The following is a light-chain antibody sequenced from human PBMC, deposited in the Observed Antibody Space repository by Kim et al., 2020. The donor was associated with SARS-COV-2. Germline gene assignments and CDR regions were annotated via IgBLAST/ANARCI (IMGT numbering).Light chain of an antibody. CDR3: SSYTSSSTFG. J-gene: IGLJ3*02. CDR1: SSDVGGYNY. Sequence: GQSITISCTGTSSDVGGYNYVSWYQQHPGKAPKLMIYDVSKRPSGVSNRFSGSKSGNTASLTISGLQAEDEADYYCSSYTSSSTFGFDGGTQLTVL. CDR2: DVS. V-gene: IGLV2-14*04.